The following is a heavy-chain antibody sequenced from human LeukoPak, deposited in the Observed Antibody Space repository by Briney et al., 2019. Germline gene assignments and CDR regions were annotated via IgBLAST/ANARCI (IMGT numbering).Heavy chain of an antibody. CDR3: ARGASVRSGTFDI. Sequence: SETLSLTCTVSGGSISSYYWSWIRQPPGKGLEWIGYLYYTGTTNYNPSLKSRLTISVDTSKNQLSLRLTSVTAADAAVYYCARGASVRSGTFDIWGQGTMVTVSS. CDR1: GGSISSYY. J-gene: IGHJ3*02. D-gene: IGHD4-11*01. V-gene: IGHV4-59*01. CDR2: LYYTGTT.